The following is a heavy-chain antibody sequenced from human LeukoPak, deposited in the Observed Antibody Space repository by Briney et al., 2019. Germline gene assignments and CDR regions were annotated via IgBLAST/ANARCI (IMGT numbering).Heavy chain of an antibody. CDR3: ARDGDVSGYSD. CDR2: IKQDGSEK. Sequence: GGSLRLSCAASGFTLSSYWMSWVRQAPGKGLEWVADIKQDGSEKYYADSVKGRFAISRDNAKNSLYLQMNSLRAEDTAVYYCARDGDVSGYSDWGQGPLVTVSS. V-gene: IGHV3-7*01. J-gene: IGHJ4*02. CDR1: GFTLSSYW. D-gene: IGHD3-22*01.